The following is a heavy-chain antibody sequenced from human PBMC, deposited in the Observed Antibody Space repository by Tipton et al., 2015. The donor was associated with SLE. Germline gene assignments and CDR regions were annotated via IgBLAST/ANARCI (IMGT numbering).Heavy chain of an antibody. Sequence: TLSLTCAVYGGSFSVHYWSWSWIRQPPGKRLEWIGEIDHSRSTNYNPSLKSRVTISRDTSKNQFSLKLSSVTAADTAVYYCATSEGRAPGYWGQGTLVTVSS. CDR2: IDHSRST. V-gene: IGHV4-34*01. CDR3: ATSEGRAPGY. CDR1: GGSFSVHY. J-gene: IGHJ4*02.